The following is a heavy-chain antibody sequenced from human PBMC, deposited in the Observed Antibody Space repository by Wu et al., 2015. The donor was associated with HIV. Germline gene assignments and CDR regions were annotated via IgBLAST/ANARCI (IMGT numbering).Heavy chain of an antibody. D-gene: IGHD1-26*01. Sequence: QVQLVQSGAEVKKPGASVKVSCKASGYTFTSYGISWVRQAPGQGLEWMGWISAYNGNTNYAQKLQGRVTMTTDTSTSTAYMELSSVRYEDTAVYYCARAPPGSRDYKSAFDIWGQGTMVTVSS. CDR1: GYTFTSYG. CDR3: ARAPPGSRDYKSAFDI. J-gene: IGHJ3*02. CDR2: ISAYNGNT. V-gene: IGHV1-18*01.